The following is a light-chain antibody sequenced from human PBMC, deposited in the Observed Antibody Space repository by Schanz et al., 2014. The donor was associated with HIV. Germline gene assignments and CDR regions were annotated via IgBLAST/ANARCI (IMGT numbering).Light chain of an antibody. Sequence: EIVLTQSPGTLSLSPGEGATLSCRASQSVSSYLAWYQQKPGQAPRLLIYDASNRATGIPARFSGSGSGTDFTLTISSLQPDDFATYYCQQYDTYAWTFGQGTTVEI. CDR3: QQYDTYAWT. J-gene: IGKJ1*01. CDR1: QSVSSY. CDR2: DAS. V-gene: IGKV3-11*01.